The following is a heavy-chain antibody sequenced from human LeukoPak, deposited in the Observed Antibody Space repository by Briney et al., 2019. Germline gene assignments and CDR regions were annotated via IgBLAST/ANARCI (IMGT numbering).Heavy chain of an antibody. V-gene: IGHV4-59*01. CDR3: ARVPLSNYYMDV. J-gene: IGHJ6*03. CDR1: GGSISSYY. Sequence: SETLSLTSTVSGGSISSYYWSWIRQPPGKGLEWIGYIYYSGSTNYNPSLKSRVTISVDTSKNQFSLKLSSVTAADTAVYYCARVPLSNYYMDVWGKGTTVTVSS. CDR2: IYYSGST.